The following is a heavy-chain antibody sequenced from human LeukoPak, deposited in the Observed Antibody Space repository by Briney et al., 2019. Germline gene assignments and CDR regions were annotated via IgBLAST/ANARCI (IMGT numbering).Heavy chain of an antibody. CDR2: TNPTSSGT. Sequence: ASVKVSSKASGYTFSDYYIHWVRQAPGQGLEWMGWTNPTSSGTNYAQEFQGRVTVTTDTSINVAYMELSSLTSDDTAVYYCARDLGTVPAANSPEHWGQGTLVTVSS. CDR1: GYTFSDYY. J-gene: IGHJ4*02. CDR3: ARDLGTVPAANSPEH. V-gene: IGHV1-2*02. D-gene: IGHD4/OR15-4a*01.